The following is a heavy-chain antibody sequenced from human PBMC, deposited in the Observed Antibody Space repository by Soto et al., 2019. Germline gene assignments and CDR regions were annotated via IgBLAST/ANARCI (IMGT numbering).Heavy chain of an antibody. V-gene: IGHV3-30*18. CDR1: GFTFSSYG. J-gene: IGHJ4*02. CDR3: AKGTPETEYSSGHTDFDY. Sequence: QVQLVESGGGVVQPGRSLRLSCAASGFTFSSYGMHWVRQAPGKGLEWVAVISYDGSNKYYADSVKGRFTISRDNSKNTLYLQMNSLRAEDTAVYYCAKGTPETEYSSGHTDFDYWGPGTLVTVSS. D-gene: IGHD6-19*01. CDR2: ISYDGSNK.